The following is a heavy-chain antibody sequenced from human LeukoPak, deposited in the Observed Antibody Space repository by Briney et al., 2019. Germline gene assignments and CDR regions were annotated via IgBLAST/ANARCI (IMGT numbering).Heavy chain of an antibody. CDR3: SRESGHFCPCGY. Sequence: PSETLSHTCGVSGDSISGTNWWSWVHQPPGQGLEWIGEISLAGQTNYNPSLNGRVTMSLDKSSNQLSLHLTSVTAADTATYFSSRESGHFCPCGYWGQGTLVIVSS. CDR1: GDSISGTNW. V-gene: IGHV4/OR15-8*02. CDR2: ISLAGQT. J-gene: IGHJ4*02. D-gene: IGHD1-26*01.